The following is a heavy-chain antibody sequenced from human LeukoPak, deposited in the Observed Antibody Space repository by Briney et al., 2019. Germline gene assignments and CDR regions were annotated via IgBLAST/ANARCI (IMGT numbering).Heavy chain of an antibody. CDR2: IYHSGST. V-gene: IGHV4-30-2*01. J-gene: IGHJ4*02. CDR1: GGSISSGGYY. D-gene: IGHD2-2*01. Sequence: PSQTLSLTCTVSGGSISSGGYYWSWIRQPPGKGLEWIGYIYHSGSTYYNPSLKSRVTISVDRSKNQFSLKLSSVTAADTAVYYCARRVVPAAIFDYWGQGTLVTVSS. CDR3: ARRVVPAAIFDY.